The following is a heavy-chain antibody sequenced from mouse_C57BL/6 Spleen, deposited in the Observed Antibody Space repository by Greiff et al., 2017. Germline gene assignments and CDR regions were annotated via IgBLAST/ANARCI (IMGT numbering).Heavy chain of an antibody. Sequence: VQLVESGAELVRPGTSVKVSCKASGYAFTNYLIEWVKQRPGQGLEWIGVINPGSGGTNYNEKFKGKATLTADKSSSTAYMQLSSLTSEDSAVYFCAGGDYDGGYYWGQGTTLKVSS. J-gene: IGHJ2*01. D-gene: IGHD2-4*01. CDR2: INPGSGGT. CDR3: AGGDYDGGYY. V-gene: IGHV1-54*01. CDR1: GYAFTNYL.